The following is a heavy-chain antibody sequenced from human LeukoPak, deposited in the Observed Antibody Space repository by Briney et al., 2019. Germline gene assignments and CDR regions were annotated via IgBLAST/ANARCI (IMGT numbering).Heavy chain of an antibody. Sequence: ASETLSLTCAVYGGSFSGYYWSWIRQPPGKGLEWIGEINHSGSTNYNPSLKSRVTISVDTSKNQFSLKLSSVTAADTAVYYCARGGVLLWFGELDYWGQGTLVTVSS. J-gene: IGHJ4*02. D-gene: IGHD3-10*01. CDR3: ARGGVLLWFGELDY. CDR1: GGSFSGYY. V-gene: IGHV4-34*01. CDR2: INHSGST.